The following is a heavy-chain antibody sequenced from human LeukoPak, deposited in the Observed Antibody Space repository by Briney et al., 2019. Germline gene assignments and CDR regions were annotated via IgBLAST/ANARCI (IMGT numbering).Heavy chain of an antibody. CDR1: GFTFSSYE. D-gene: IGHD6-13*01. V-gene: IGHV3-48*03. Sequence: GGSLRLSCAASGFTFSSYEMNWVRQAPGKGLEWVSYISSSGSTIYYADSVKGRFTISRDNSKNSLYLQMNSLRAEDTAVYYCARSSSWQNFAYWGQGTLVTVSS. CDR2: ISSSGSTI. J-gene: IGHJ4*02. CDR3: ARSSSWQNFAY.